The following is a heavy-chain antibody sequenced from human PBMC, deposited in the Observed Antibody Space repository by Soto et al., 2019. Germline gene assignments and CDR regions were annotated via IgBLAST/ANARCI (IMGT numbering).Heavy chain of an antibody. D-gene: IGHD3-10*02. CDR2: ISYDGSNK. J-gene: IGHJ6*02. V-gene: IGHV3-30*18. CDR3: AKSHGMFSLRFYYYYGMDV. Sequence: PGGSLRLSCAASGFTFSSYAMHWVRQAPGKGLEWVAVISYDGSNKYYADSVKGRFTISRDNPKNTLYLQMNSLRAEDTAVYYCAKSHGMFSLRFYYYYGMDVWGQGTTVTVSS. CDR1: GFTFSSYA.